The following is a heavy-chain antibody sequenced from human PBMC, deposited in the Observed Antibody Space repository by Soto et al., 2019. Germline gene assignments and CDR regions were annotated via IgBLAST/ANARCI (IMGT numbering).Heavy chain of an antibody. D-gene: IGHD3-9*01. J-gene: IGHJ6*02. CDR2: IYPDDSDT. CDR3: ARNSLTGYYNYYYNIDV. V-gene: IGHV5-51*01. CDR1: GYSFSSYW. Sequence: GESLKISCKSSGYSFSSYWIAWVRLMPGKGLEWMGSIYPDDSDTKYSSSFQGQVTISADKSISAAYLQWSSLNASDTAIYYCARNSLTGYYNYYYNIDVWGQGTTVTVSS.